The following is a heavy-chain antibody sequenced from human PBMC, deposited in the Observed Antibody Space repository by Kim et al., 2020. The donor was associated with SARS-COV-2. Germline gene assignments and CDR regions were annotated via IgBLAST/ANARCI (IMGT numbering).Heavy chain of an antibody. J-gene: IGHJ4*02. Sequence: GGSLRLSCAASGFTFSNAWMSWVRQAPGKGLEWVGRIKSKTDGGTTDYAAPVKGRFTISRDDSKNTLYLQMNSLKTEDTAVYYCITEAPPRPNYYDSSTGRYWGQGTLVTVSS. CDR3: ITEAPPRPNYYDSSTGRY. CDR1: GFTFSNAW. V-gene: IGHV3-15*01. CDR2: IKSKTDGGTT. D-gene: IGHD3-22*01.